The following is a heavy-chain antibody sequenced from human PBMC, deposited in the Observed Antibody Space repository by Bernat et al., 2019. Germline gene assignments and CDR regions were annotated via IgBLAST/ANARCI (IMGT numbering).Heavy chain of an antibody. V-gene: IGHV1-3*01. CDR1: GYTFTSYA. Sequence: QVQLVQSGAEVKKPGASVKVSCKASGYTFTSYAMHWVRQAPGQRLEWMGWINAGNGNTKYSQKFQGRDHMTRDASTCTAYMELASLRSEDTAVYYCATVYYEIWAGTYSWYFDLWGRGALVTVSS. CDR2: INAGNGNT. CDR3: ATVYYEIWAGTYSWYFDL. D-gene: IGHD3-9*01. J-gene: IGHJ2*01.